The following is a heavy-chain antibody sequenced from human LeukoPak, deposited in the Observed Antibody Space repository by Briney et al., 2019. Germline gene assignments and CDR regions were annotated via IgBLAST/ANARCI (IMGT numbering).Heavy chain of an antibody. V-gene: IGHV3-7*01. J-gene: IGHJ5*02. D-gene: IGHD3-10*01. CDR3: ARESGYYGLGFDP. Sequence: ETLSLTCTVSGGSISSSSYYWGWIRQPPGKGLEWVANIKQDGSEKYYVDSVRGRFTISRDNAKNSLYLQMNSLRAEDTAVYYCARESGYYGLGFDPWGQGTLVTVSS. CDR2: IKQDGSEK. CDR1: GGSISSSSYY.